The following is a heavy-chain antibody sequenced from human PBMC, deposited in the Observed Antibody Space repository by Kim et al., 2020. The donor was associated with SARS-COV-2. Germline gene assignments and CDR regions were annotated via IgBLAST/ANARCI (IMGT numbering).Heavy chain of an antibody. CDR3: ARLPGRRDGYNYPAYYYY. Sequence: SETLSLTCAVYGGSFSGYYWSWIRQPPGKGLEWIGEINHSGSTNYNPSLKSRVTISVDTSKNQFSLKLSSVTAADTAVYYCARLPGRRDGYNYPAYYYY. CDR2: INHSGST. J-gene: IGHJ6*03. V-gene: IGHV4-34*01. CDR1: GGSFSGYY. D-gene: IGHD5-12*01.